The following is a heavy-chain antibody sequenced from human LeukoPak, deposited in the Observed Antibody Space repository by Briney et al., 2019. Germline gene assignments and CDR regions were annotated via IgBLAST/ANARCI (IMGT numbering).Heavy chain of an antibody. V-gene: IGHV3-21*01. J-gene: IGHJ4*02. CDR2: ISSSSSYI. Sequence: GGSLRLSCAASGFTFSSYAMSWVRQAPGKGLEWVSSISSSSSYIYYADSVKGRFTISRDNAKNSLYLQMNSLRAEDTAVYYCAREGELTFDYWGQGTLVTVSS. D-gene: IGHD1-7*01. CDR1: GFTFSSYA. CDR3: AREGELTFDY.